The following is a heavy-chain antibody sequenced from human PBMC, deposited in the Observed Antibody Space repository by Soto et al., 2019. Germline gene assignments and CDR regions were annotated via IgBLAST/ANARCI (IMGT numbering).Heavy chain of an antibody. D-gene: IGHD6-19*01. CDR2: INAGNWNT. CDR1: GYTLSNFS. V-gene: IGHV1-3*01. CDR3: ASGSAWFSPAY. Sequence: GGSLKVSCQASGYTLSNFSMHLVAQAPGQRLEWMGWINAGNWNTKYSQKFQGRVTITRDTSASTAYMELSSLRSEDTAVFYCASGSAWFSPAYWGQGTLVTVSS. J-gene: IGHJ4*02.